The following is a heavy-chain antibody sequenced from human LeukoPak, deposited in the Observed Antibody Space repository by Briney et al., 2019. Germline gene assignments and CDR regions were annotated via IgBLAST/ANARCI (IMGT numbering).Heavy chain of an antibody. CDR1: GGSISSSNW. D-gene: IGHD3-22*01. J-gene: IGHJ4*02. CDR2: IYLRGNT. V-gene: IGHV4-4*02. CDR3: ARDPIYYFDSSRYSIDNY. Sequence: SETLSLTCAISGGSISSSNWWTWVRQPPGKGLEWVGEIYLRGNTNYNPSLKSRVTISVDTSRNQFSLNLSSVTAADTAVYYCARDPIYYFDSSRYSIDNYWGQGTLVTVSS.